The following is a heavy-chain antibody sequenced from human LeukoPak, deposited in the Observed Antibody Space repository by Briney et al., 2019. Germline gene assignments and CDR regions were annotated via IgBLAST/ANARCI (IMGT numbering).Heavy chain of an antibody. CDR3: AKEGRSLQTY. Sequence: GGSLRLSCAASGFMSSSNWMSWVRLAPGKGLEWVANIKEDGTETYYVDSVKGRFTISRDNAKNSLYLQMNSLRVEDTAVYYCAKEGRSLQTYWGQGTLVTVSS. D-gene: IGHD5-24*01. CDR2: IKEDGTET. V-gene: IGHV3-7*03. CDR1: GFMSSSNW. J-gene: IGHJ4*02.